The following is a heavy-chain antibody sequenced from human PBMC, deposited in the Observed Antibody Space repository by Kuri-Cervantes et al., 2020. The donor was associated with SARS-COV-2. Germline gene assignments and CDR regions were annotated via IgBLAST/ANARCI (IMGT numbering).Heavy chain of an antibody. Sequence: SETLSLTCAVYGGSFSGYYWSWIRQPPGKGLEWIGYIYYSGSTNYNPSLKSRVTISVDTSKNQFSLKLSSVTAADTAVYYCARDDSSGRHFDYWGQGTLVTVSS. CDR3: ARDDSSGRHFDY. CDR1: GGSFSGYY. J-gene: IGHJ4*02. CDR2: IYYSGST. V-gene: IGHV4-59*01. D-gene: IGHD6-19*01.